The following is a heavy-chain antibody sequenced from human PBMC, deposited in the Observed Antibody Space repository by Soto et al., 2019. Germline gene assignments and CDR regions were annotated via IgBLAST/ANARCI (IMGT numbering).Heavy chain of an antibody. D-gene: IGHD1-26*01. J-gene: IGHJ3*01. CDR1: GFTCDYYW. CDR2: IHSDGTST. Sequence: EVQLVESGGGLVQPGESLRLSCAASGFTCDYYWMHWVRQAPGKGLVWVSRIHSDGTSTTYADSVKGRFTISRDNAKNTRSLQMNSLRAEDTAVYYCARGDRGAFDLWGKGTVVTVSS. V-gene: IGHV3-74*01. CDR3: ARGDRGAFDL.